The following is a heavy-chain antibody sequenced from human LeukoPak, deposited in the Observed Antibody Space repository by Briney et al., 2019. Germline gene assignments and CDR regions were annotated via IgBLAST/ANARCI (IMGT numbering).Heavy chain of an antibody. D-gene: IGHD4-11*01. CDR2: IYTSGST. CDR3: ARLRSNYDY. Sequence: PSETLSLTCTVSGGSISSFYWSWIRQPPGKGLEWIGYIYTSGSTNYNPSLKSRVTISVDTSKSQFSLKLSSVTAADTAVYYWARLRSNYDYWGQGTLVTVSS. V-gene: IGHV4-4*09. J-gene: IGHJ4*02. CDR1: GGSISSFY.